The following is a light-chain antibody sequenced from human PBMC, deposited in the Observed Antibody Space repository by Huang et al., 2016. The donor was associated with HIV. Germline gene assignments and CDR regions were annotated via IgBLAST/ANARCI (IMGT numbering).Light chain of an antibody. CDR2: GAS. Sequence: EIVMTQSPATLYVSPGEGATLSCRASQSVSNNLAWYQQKLGQAPRLLIYGASARSTGRPARFSGSGSGTEFTLTISSLQSEDFAVYYCQQYNTWPYTFGQGTSLAI. V-gene: IGKV3-15*01. CDR1: QSVSNN. CDR3: QQYNTWPYT. J-gene: IGKJ2*01.